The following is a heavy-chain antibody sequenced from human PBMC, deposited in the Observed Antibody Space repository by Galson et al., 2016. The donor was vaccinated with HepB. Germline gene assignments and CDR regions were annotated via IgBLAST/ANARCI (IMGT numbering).Heavy chain of an antibody. CDR3: ARTSYRECTGTRCVNFRYYYYYMDV. CDR1: DFTVSSYY. J-gene: IGHJ6*03. V-gene: IGHV3-53*01. Sequence: SLRLSCAASDFTVSSYYMSWVRQAPGKGLEWVSVIFYGGTTYYADSVEGRFTISRDDSMNTLYLQMNSLTAEDTAVYFCARTSYRECTGTRCVNFRYYYYYMDVWGKGTTVTVSS. D-gene: IGHD2-2*01. CDR2: IFYGGTT.